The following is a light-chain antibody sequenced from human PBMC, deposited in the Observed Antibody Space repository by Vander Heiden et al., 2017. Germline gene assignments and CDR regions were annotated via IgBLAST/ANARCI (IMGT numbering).Light chain of an antibody. CDR1: RLRSYY. CDR2: SKN. Sequence: SSELTQDPAVSVALGQNVRITSQGDRLRSYYASWYQQKPGQAPVLVIYSKNNRASGIPDRFSGSSSGNTASLTITGARAEDEADYYCNCRDSSGNHLVVFGGGTKLTVL. J-gene: IGLJ2*01. CDR3: NCRDSSGNHLVV. V-gene: IGLV3-19*01.